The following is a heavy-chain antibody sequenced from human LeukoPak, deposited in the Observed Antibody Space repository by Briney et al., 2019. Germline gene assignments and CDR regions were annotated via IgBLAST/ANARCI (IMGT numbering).Heavy chain of an antibody. Sequence: PGGSLRLSCAASGFSFSNTWMTWVRQTPGKGLELVSNINIDGSQRYHAYSVEGRFTISRDNVKNTLYLQMNSLRVEDTAVYYCARDPGWGALDYWGQGALVIVSS. D-gene: IGHD3-16*01. CDR2: INIDGSQR. CDR3: ARDPGWGALDY. J-gene: IGHJ4*02. V-gene: IGHV3-7*03. CDR1: GFSFSNTW.